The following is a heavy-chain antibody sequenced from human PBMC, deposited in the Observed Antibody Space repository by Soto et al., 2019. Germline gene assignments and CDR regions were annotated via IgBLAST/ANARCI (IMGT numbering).Heavy chain of an antibody. CDR1: GGSISSYY. D-gene: IGHD1-7*01. J-gene: IGHJ4*02. CDR3: ARHQNPGITGTTSYYFDY. Sequence: SETLSLTCTVSGGSISSYYWSWIRQPPGKGLEWIGYIYYSGSTNYNPSLKSRVTISVDTSKNQFSLKLSFVTAADTAVYYCARHQNPGITGTTSYYFDYWGQGTLVTVSS. V-gene: IGHV4-59*08. CDR2: IYYSGST.